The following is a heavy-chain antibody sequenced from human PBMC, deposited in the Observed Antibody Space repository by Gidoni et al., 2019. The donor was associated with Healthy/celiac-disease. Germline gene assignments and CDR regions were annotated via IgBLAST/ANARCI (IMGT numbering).Heavy chain of an antibody. CDR2: ISSSSSYI. CDR1: GFTFSSYS. V-gene: IGHV3-21*01. D-gene: IGHD3-10*01. CDR3: ASGDVLLWFGEPLW. J-gene: IGHJ4*02. Sequence: EVQLVESGGGLVKPGGSLRPSCAASGFTFSSYSMNWVRQAPGKGLEWVSSISSSSSYIYYADSVKGRFTISRDNAKNSLYLQMNSLRAEDTAVYYCASGDVLLWFGEPLWWGQGTLVTVSS.